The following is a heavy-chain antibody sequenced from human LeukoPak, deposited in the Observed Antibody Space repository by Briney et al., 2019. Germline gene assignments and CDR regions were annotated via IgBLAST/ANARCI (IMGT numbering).Heavy chain of an antibody. CDR1: GYTFTSSD. J-gene: IGHJ2*01. CDR2: MNPNSGNT. Sequence: GASVKVSCKASGYTFTSSDINWVRQATGQGLEWMGWMNPNSGNTGYAQKFQGRVTMTRNTSINTAYMELSSLRSEDTAVYYCARVPVSPFGYFDLWGRGTLVTVSS. V-gene: IGHV1-8*01. CDR3: ARVPVSPFGYFDL.